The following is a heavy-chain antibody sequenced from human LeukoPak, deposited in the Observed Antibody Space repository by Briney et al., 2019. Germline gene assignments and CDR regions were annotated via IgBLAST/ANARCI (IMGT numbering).Heavy chain of an antibody. CDR2: ISGSGDTT. Sequence: PGGSLRLSCAASGFTFSNYAMRWVRQAPGKGLEWVSGISGSGDTTYYADSVKGRFTISRDNSKNTLHLQMNSLRAEDTAVYYCAKILLWFGESDRDYWGQGTLVTVSS. CDR3: AKILLWFGESDRDY. CDR1: GFTFSNYA. J-gene: IGHJ4*02. V-gene: IGHV3-23*01. D-gene: IGHD3-10*01.